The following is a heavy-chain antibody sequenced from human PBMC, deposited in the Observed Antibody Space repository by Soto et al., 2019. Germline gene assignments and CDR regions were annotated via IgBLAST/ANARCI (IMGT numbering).Heavy chain of an antibody. CDR2: IYYSGST. J-gene: IGHJ3*02. CDR1: GYSISSSNW. CDR3: ARVLSPSVAGRGGAFDI. Sequence: SETLSLTCAVSGYSISSSNWWGWIRQPPGKGLEWIGYIYYSGSTYYNPSIKSRVTMSVDTSKNQFSLKLSSVTAVDTAVYYCARVLSPSVAGRGGAFDIWGQGTMVTVSS. D-gene: IGHD6-19*01. V-gene: IGHV4-28*03.